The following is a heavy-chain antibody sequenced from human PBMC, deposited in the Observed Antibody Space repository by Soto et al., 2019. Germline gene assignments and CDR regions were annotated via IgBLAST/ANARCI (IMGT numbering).Heavy chain of an antibody. J-gene: IGHJ4*02. CDR1: GGSISSSSYY. D-gene: IGHD1-26*01. CDR2: IYYSGST. Sequence: SETLSLTCTVSGGSISSSSYYWGWIRQPPGKGLEWIGSIYYSGSTYYNPSLKSRVTISVDTSKNQFSLKLSSVTAADTAVYYCASRPGILVGATKGDYWGQGTLVTVSS. CDR3: ASRPGILVGATKGDY. V-gene: IGHV4-39*01.